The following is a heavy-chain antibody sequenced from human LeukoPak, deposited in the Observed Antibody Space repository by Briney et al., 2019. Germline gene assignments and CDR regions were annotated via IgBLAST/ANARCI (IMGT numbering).Heavy chain of an antibody. CDR2: ISGSGGGT. Sequence: GGSLRPSCAASGFTFSSYAMNWVRQAPGKGLEWVSTISGSGGGTYYTDSVKGRFTVSRDNSKNTLYLQINSLRAEDTAVYYCAKDTYSSGWHGSDYWGQGTLVTVSS. D-gene: IGHD6-19*01. J-gene: IGHJ4*02. CDR1: GFTFSSYA. V-gene: IGHV3-23*01. CDR3: AKDTYSSGWHGSDY.